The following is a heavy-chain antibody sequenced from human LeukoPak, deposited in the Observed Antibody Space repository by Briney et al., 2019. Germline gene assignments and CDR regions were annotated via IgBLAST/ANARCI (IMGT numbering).Heavy chain of an antibody. CDR3: TTDYDILTGSNWFDP. CDR1: GGSISSYY. V-gene: IGHV3-15*01. CDR2: IKSKTDGGTT. J-gene: IGHJ5*02. Sequence: ETLSLTCTVSGGSISSYYWSWVRQAPGKGLEWVGRIKSKTDGGTTDYAAPVKGRFTISRDDSKNTLYLQMNSLKTEDTAVYYCTTDYDILTGSNWFDPWGQGTLVTVSS. D-gene: IGHD3-9*01.